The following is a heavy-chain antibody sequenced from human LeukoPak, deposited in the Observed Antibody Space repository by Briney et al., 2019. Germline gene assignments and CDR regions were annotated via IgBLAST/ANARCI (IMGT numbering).Heavy chain of an antibody. V-gene: IGHV3-23*01. J-gene: IGHJ4*02. CDR1: GFTFTKCA. D-gene: IGHD6-13*01. CDR2: ITATGDTA. CDR3: AGYRNSHWYSPLDY. Sequence: PGGSLRLSCVASGFTFTKCAMSWIRQAPGKGLEWVAIITATGDTAYYADSVKGRFTISRDNSGNTVYMQMDSLRAEDTAIYYCAGYRNSHWYSPLDYWGQGSQVTVSP.